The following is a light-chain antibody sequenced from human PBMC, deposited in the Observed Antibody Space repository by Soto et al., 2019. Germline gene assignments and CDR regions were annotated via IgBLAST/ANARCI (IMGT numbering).Light chain of an antibody. CDR3: QQYNSYSEA. CDR2: DAS. Sequence: DIQMTQSPSTLSASLGDRVTITCRASQSIGSWLAWYQQKPGKAPKLLIYDASSLESGVPSRFSGSGSGTEFTLTISSMQPDDFAAYYCQQYNSYSEAFGQGTKVDIK. V-gene: IGKV1-5*01. J-gene: IGKJ1*01. CDR1: QSIGSW.